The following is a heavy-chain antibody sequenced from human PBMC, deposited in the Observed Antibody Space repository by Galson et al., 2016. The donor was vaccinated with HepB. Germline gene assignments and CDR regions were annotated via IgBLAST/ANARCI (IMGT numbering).Heavy chain of an antibody. J-gene: IGHJ4*02. CDR2: ISTTSTYI. V-gene: IGHV3-21*01. CDR1: GFSFTSYS. Sequence: SLRLSCAASGFSFTSYSMNWVRQAPGKGLEWVSFISTTSTYIYYADSVTGRFIISRDNAKSSLYLQMNSLRAEDTAVYYCVRAFHDTSGHYRVNLDYWGQGALVTVSS. D-gene: IGHD3-22*01. CDR3: VRAFHDTSGHYRVNLDY.